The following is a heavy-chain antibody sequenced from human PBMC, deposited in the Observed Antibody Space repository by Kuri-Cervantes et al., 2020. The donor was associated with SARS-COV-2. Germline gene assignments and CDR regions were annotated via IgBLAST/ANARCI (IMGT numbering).Heavy chain of an antibody. Sequence: GESLKISCAASGFTFSSYSMNWVRQAPGKGLEWVSSISSSSSYIYYADSVKGRFTISRDNAKNSLYLQMISLRAEDTAVYYCARESILYVEGDDAFDIWGQGTMVTVSS. D-gene: IGHD2/OR15-2a*01. CDR1: GFTFSSYS. CDR2: ISSSSSYI. V-gene: IGHV3-21*01. CDR3: ARESILYVEGDDAFDI. J-gene: IGHJ3*02.